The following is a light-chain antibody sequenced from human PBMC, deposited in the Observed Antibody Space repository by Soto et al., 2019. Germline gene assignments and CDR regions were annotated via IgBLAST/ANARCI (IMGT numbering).Light chain of an antibody. J-gene: IGKJ4*01. CDR1: QGISSW. CDR2: AAS. CDR3: QQPDTFPLT. V-gene: IGKV1-12*01. Sequence: DIQMTQSPSSVSASVGDRVTITCRASQGISSWVAWYQQKPGKAPNLLIYAASSLQSGVPSRFSGSGSGTDFTLTISSLQTEDFATYYCQQPDTFPLTFGVGTKVEIK.